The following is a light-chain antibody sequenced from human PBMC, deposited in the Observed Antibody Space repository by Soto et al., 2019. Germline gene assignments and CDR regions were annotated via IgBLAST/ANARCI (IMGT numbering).Light chain of an antibody. J-gene: IGLJ3*02. CDR3: AAWDDSLNGVV. Sequence: QSVLTQPPSASGTPGQRVTIACSGSSSNIGSTTVKWYQQLPGTAPKLLIYNNNQRPSGVPDRFDGSKSGTSAALAISGLQSDDEADYYCAAWDDSLNGVVFGVGTQVTVL. CDR1: SSNIGSTT. V-gene: IGLV1-44*01. CDR2: NNN.